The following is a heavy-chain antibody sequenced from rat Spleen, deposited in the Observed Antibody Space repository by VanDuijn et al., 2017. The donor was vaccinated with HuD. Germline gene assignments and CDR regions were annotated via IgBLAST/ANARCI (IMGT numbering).Heavy chain of an antibody. Sequence: QVQLKESGPGLVQPSQTLSLTCTVSGFSLSSYGVIWVPQPPGKGLEWMGVIWGNGNTNYKSALKSRLSSSRDTSKSQVFLKMNSLQTEDTAMYFCATQHYYDGYYRDNWGQGVMVTVSS. D-gene: IGHD1-12*03. J-gene: IGHJ2*01. CDR3: ATQHYYDGYYRDN. V-gene: IGHV2-13*01. CDR2: IWGNGNT. CDR1: GFSLSSYG.